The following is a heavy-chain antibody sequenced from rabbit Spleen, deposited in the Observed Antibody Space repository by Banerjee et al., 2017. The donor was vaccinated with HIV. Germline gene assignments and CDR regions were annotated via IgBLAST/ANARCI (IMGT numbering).Heavy chain of an antibody. D-gene: IGHD1-1*01. J-gene: IGHJ4*01. CDR1: GFSYSRGYD. V-gene: IGHV1S45*01. CDR3: TRDDGSGHYIDGYFNL. Sequence: QEQLVESGGGLVKPGASLTLICTASGFSYSRGYDMSWVRQAPGKGLEWIGFIYTGNGKNYYASWAKGRFTISKTSSTTVTLQVTSPTAAGTATYFCTRDDGSGHYIDGYFNLWGQGTLVTVS. CDR2: IYTGNGKN.